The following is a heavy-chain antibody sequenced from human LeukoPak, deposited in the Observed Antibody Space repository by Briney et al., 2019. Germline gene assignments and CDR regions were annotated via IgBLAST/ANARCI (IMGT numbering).Heavy chain of an antibody. CDR1: GGSLSDDY. D-gene: IGHD4-23*01. Sequence: SDTLSLTCDIYGGSLSDDYWNWIRQTPGKGLEWIGKISHTGGTIYSPSLRSRVTISVDTSKHQFSLNVSSVTAADTAIYYCARSPLLRRWAPFDPWGQGTLVTVSS. CDR3: ARSPLLRRWAPFDP. CDR2: ISHTGGT. J-gene: IGHJ5*02. V-gene: IGHV4-34*01.